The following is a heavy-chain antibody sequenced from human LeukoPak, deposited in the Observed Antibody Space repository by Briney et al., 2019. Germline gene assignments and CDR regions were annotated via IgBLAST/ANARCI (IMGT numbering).Heavy chain of an antibody. CDR2: ISYDGSNK. J-gene: IGHJ4*02. Sequence: GGSLRLSCAASGFTFSSYAMHWVRQAPGKGLEWVAVISYDGSNKYYADSVKGRFTISRDNSKNTLYLQMNSLRAEDTAVYYCARERTIFGVVGPPGYWGQGTLVTVSS. V-gene: IGHV3-30-3*01. CDR3: ARERTIFGVVGPPGY. D-gene: IGHD3-3*01. CDR1: GFTFSSYA.